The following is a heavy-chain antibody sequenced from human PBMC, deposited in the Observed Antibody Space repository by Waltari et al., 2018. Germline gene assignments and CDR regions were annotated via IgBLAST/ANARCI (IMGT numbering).Heavy chain of an antibody. CDR2: ISPYNGDT. CDR1: GYGFPNYG. V-gene: IGHV1-18*04. J-gene: IGHJ6*02. D-gene: IGHD6-19*01. CDR3: VRESSGWFAMDV. Sequence: QAQLVQSGPEVKKPGASVRLSCKASGYGFPNYGIWWVRQAPGQGLEWMGWISPYNGDTNYAQNLQGRVTVTADTSTGTAHMDLRSLKSEDTAVYYCVRESSGWFAMDVWGQGTTVTVSS.